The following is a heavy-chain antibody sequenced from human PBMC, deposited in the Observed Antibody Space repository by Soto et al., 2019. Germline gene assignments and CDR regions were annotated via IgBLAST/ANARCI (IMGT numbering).Heavy chain of an antibody. J-gene: IGHJ4*02. CDR3: ARVGGNWNDDYFDY. V-gene: IGHV1-8*01. CDR1: GYTFSDHD. D-gene: IGHD1-1*01. CDR2: MNPNSGET. Sequence: QVQLVQSGAEVKKPGASVKVSCKASGYTFSDHDINWVRQASGQGPEWLGWMNPNSGETGYAQNFQGRVHMTRDTSKRTAYMELSSLRSEDTGVYFCARVGGNWNDDYFDYWGQGTLVTVSS.